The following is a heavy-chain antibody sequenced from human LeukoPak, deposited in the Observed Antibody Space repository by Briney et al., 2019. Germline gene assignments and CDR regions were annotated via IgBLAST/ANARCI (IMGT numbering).Heavy chain of an antibody. V-gene: IGHV4-59*12. CDR1: GGSISSYY. Sequence: SETLSLTCTVSGGSISSYYWSWIRQPPGKGLEWIGYIYYSGSTNYNPSLKSRVTISVDTSKNQFSLKLSSVTAADTAVYYCACDPRSNSGSHPAELYYFDYWGQGTLVTVSS. CDR3: ACDPRSNSGSHPAELYYFDY. J-gene: IGHJ4*02. CDR2: IYYSGST. D-gene: IGHD1-26*01.